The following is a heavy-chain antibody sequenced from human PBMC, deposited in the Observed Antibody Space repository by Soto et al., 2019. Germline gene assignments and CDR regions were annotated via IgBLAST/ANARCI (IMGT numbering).Heavy chain of an antibody. V-gene: IGHV5-10-1*01. J-gene: IGHJ6*02. CDR1: GYSFTSYW. D-gene: IGHD2-2*01. CDR2: IDPSDSYT. Sequence: GESLKISCNGSGYSFTSYWISWVRQMPVKGLEWMGRIDPSDSYTNYSPSFQGHVTISADKSISTAYLQWSSLKASDTAMYYCAREIVVVPAARGFYYYYGMDVWGQGTTVTVSS. CDR3: AREIVVVPAARGFYYYYGMDV.